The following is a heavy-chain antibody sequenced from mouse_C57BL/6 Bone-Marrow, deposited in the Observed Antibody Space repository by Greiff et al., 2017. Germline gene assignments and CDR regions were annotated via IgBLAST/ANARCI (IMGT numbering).Heavy chain of an antibody. D-gene: IGHD2-12*01. J-gene: IGHJ2*01. V-gene: IGHV1-63*01. CDR1: GYTFTNYW. CDR3: ARYRLSYFDY. Sequence: VQGVESGAELVRPGTSVKMSCKASGYTFTNYWIGWAKQRPGHGLEWIGDIYPGGGYTNYNEKFKGKATLTADKSSSTAYMQFSSLTSEVSAIYYCARYRLSYFDYWGQGTTLTVSS. CDR2: IYPGGGYT.